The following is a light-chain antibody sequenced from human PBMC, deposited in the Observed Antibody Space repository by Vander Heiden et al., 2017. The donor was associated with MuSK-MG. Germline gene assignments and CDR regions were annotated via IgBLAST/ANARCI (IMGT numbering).Light chain of an antibody. J-gene: IGLJ3*02. V-gene: IGLV2-14*01. CDR3: SSYKSSSTLGV. CDR1: SSDVGGYNY. Sequence: QSALTQPASVSGSPGQSIPISCTGTSSDVGGYNYVSWYQQHPGKAPKLMIYDVSNRPSGVSNRFSGSKSGNTASLTIAGLQAEEEADYYCSSYKSSSTLGVFGGGTKLTVL. CDR2: DVS.